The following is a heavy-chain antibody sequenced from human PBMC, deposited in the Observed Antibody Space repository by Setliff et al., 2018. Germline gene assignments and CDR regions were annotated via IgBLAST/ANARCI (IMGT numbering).Heavy chain of an antibody. CDR3: ARGPQKFYSDTSGYYYDALYYYYMDV. J-gene: IGHJ6*03. CDR2: IIPIFGTP. CDR1: GGTFSRSA. V-gene: IGHV1-69*13. D-gene: IGHD3-22*01. Sequence: SVKVSCKASGGTFSRSAISWVRQAPGQGLEWMGGIIPIFGTPTYAQKFQGRATIIADESTSTTYMELSSLRSEDTAVYYCARGPQKFYSDTSGYYYDALYYYYMDVWGKGTTVTVSS.